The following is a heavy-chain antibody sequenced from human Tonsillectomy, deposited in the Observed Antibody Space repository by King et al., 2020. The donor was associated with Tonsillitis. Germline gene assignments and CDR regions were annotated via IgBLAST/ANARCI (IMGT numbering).Heavy chain of an antibody. CDR1: GGSISSGGYY. D-gene: IGHD3-10*01. V-gene: IGHV4-31*03. CDR2: IYYSGST. J-gene: IGHJ3*02. CDR3: ARMEGYGSGSGKGAFDI. Sequence: VQLQESGPGLVKPSQTLSLTCTVSGGSISSGGYYWSWIRQHPGKGLEWIGYIYYSGSTYYNPSLKSRVTISVDTSKNKFSLKLSSVTAADTAVYYCARMEGYGSGSGKGAFDIWGQGTMVTVSS.